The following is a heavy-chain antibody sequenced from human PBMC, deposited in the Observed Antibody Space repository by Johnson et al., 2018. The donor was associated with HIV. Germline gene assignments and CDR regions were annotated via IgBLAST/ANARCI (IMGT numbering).Heavy chain of an antibody. CDR1: GFTFSDSW. CDR2: ITYDGRDK. V-gene: IGHV3-7*05. D-gene: IGHD2-15*01. Sequence: VQLVESGGGLVQPGGSLRLSCVASGFTFSDSWMSWVRQAPGKGLEWVASITYDGRDKYYVDAVKGRLIISRDNVNNSVYLQMNSLRGEDTAVYYCARDMCSGGSCYAFDIWGQGTMVTVSS. CDR3: ARDMCSGGSCYAFDI. J-gene: IGHJ3*02.